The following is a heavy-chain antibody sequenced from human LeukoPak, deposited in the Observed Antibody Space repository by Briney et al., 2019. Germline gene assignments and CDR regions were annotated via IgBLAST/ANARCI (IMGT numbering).Heavy chain of an antibody. CDR2: IIPIFGTA. CDR3: ARGRLAQWLVGGVGHYFDY. D-gene: IGHD6-19*01. CDR1: GGTFSSYA. Sequence: SVKVSCKASGGTFSSYAINWVRQAPGQGLEWMGGIIPIFGTANYAQKFQGRVTITADESTSTAYMELSSLRSEDTAVYYCARGRLAQWLVGGVGHYFDYWGQGTLVTVSS. V-gene: IGHV1-69*13. J-gene: IGHJ4*02.